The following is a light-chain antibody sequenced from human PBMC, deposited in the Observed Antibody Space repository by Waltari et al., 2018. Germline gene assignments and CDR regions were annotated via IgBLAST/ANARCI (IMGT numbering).Light chain of an antibody. Sequence: DIQMTQSPSSLSASVGDRVTITCRASQSVSSFLNWYQQKPGKAPQLLIYAASTLESGVPSRFSGCGSGTDFTLAISSLQLEDFATYYCQQSYTVPITFGPGTKVDIK. CDR2: AAS. V-gene: IGKV1-39*01. J-gene: IGKJ3*01. CDR3: QQSYTVPIT. CDR1: QSVSSF.